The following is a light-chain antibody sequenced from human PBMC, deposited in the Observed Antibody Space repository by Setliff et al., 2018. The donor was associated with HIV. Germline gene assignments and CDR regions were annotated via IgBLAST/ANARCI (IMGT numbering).Light chain of an antibody. V-gene: IGLV2-11*01. Sequence: QSALPQPRSVSGSPGQSVTFSCTGTSSSLGGSKYVSWDQQYPGKAPKLIIYEVNKRPSEVPDRFSGSKSGNTASLTISGLQTDDEADYYCCADGFGSGTKVTVL. CDR3: CADG. J-gene: IGLJ1*01. CDR2: EVN. CDR1: SSSLGGSKY.